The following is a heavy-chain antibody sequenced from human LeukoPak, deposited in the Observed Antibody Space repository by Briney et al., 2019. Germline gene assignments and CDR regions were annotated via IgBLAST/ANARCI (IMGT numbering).Heavy chain of an antibody. J-gene: IGHJ4*02. D-gene: IGHD2-2*01. V-gene: IGHV3-23*01. CDR3: AKDCSSTSCYDY. CDR1: GFTFSSYA. CDR2: ISGSGGST. Sequence: GGFLRLSCAASGFTFSSYAMSWVRQAPGKGLEWVSAISGSGGSTYYADSVKGRFTIPRDNSKNTLYLQMNSLRAEDTAVYYCAKDCSSTSCYDYWGQGTLVTVSS.